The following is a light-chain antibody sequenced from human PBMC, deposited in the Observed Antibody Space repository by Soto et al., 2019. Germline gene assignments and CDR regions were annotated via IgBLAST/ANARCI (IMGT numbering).Light chain of an antibody. CDR3: RSYAGTGTWI. CDR1: TSDVGGYEY. Sequence: QSALTQPRSVSGSPGQSVTISCTGTTSDVGGYEYVSWYQQYPGKAPQVVISEVTKRPSGVSDRFSGSKSGNMASLTISGLQADDEADYYCRSYAGTGTWIFGGGTKLTVL. V-gene: IGLV2-11*01. J-gene: IGLJ2*01. CDR2: EVT.